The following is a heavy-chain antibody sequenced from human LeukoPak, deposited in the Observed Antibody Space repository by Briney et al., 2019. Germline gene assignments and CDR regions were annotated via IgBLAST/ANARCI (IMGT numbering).Heavy chain of an antibody. CDR3: ARRLSSSWNDAFDI. Sequence: SETLSLTCTVSGGSISSSSYYWGWIRQPPGKGLEWIASIYYSGSIYYNPSLKSRVTISVDTSKNQFSLKLSSVTAADTAVYYCARRLSSSWNDAFDIWGQGTMVTVSS. J-gene: IGHJ3*02. D-gene: IGHD6-13*01. CDR2: IYYSGSI. CDR1: GGSISSSSYY. V-gene: IGHV4-39*01.